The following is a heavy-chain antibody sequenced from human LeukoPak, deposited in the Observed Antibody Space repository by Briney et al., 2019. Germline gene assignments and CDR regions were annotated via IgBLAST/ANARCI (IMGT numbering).Heavy chain of an antibody. V-gene: IGHV4-34*01. CDR1: GGSFSGYY. J-gene: IGHJ4*02. CDR2: INHSGST. CDR3: ARGWRYYYDSSGYLFDY. D-gene: IGHD3-22*01. Sequence: SETLSLTCAVYGGSFSGYYWSWIRQPPGKGLEWIGEINHSGSTNYSPSLKSRVTISVDTSKNQFSLKLSSVTAADTAVYYCARGWRYYYDSSGYLFDYWGQGTLVTVSS.